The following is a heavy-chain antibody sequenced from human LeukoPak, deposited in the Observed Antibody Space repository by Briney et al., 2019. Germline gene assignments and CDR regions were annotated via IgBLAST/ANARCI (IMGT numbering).Heavy chain of an antibody. D-gene: IGHD6-13*01. V-gene: IGHV4-59*08. CDR2: IYYSGST. CDR1: GGSISSYY. J-gene: IGHJ3*02. CDR3: ARHWEQQLVTDAFDI. Sequence: PSETLSLTCTVSGGSISSYYWSWIRQPPGKGLEWIGYIYYSGSTNYNPSLKSRVTISVDTSKNQFSLKLSSVTAADTAVYYCARHWEQQLVTDAFDIWGQGTMVTVSS.